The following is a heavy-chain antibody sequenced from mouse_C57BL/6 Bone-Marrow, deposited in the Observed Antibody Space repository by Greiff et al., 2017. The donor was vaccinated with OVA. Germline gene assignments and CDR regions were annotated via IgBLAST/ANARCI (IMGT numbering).Heavy chain of an antibody. Sequence: VQLKQSGAELVRPGASVTLSCKASGYTFTDYEMHWVKQTPVHGLEWIGAIDPETGGTAYNQKFKGKAILTADKSSSTAYMELRSLTSDDSSVYYCTKYGNFYWYFDVWGTGTTVTVSS. CDR2: IDPETGGT. D-gene: IGHD2-1*01. CDR3: TKYGNFYWYFDV. V-gene: IGHV1-15*01. CDR1: GYTFTDYE. J-gene: IGHJ1*03.